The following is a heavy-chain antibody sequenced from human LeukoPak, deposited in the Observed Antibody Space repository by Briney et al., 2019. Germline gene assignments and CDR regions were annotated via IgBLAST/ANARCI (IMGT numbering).Heavy chain of an antibody. CDR3: ASPSAYCYDSSGYMRV. D-gene: IGHD3-22*01. CDR2: INPNSGGT. CDR1: GYTFTGYY. V-gene: IGHV1-2*02. J-gene: IGHJ4*02. Sequence: ASVKVSCKASGYTFTGYYMRWVRQAPGQGLEWMGWINPNSGGTNYAQKFQGRVTMTRDTSISTAYMELSRLRSDDTAVYYCASPSAYCYDSSGYMRVWGQGTLVTVSS.